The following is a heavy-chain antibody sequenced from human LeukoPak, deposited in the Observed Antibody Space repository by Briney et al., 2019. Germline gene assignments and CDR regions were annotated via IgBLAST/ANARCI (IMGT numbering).Heavy chain of an antibody. CDR2: INPNSGGT. Sequence: ASVKVSCKASGYTFTGYYMHWVRHAPGQGLEWMGWINPNSGGTNYAQKFRGRVTMTRDTSISTAYMELSRLRSDDTAVYYCASPARGQQLVRFSSGPRRGNTSYYGMDVWGQGTTVTVSS. J-gene: IGHJ6*02. D-gene: IGHD6-13*01. V-gene: IGHV1-2*02. CDR3: ASPARGQQLVRFSSGPRRGNTSYYGMDV. CDR1: GYTFTGYY.